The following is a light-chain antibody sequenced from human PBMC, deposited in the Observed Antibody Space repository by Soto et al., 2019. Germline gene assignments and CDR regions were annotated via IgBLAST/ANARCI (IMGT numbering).Light chain of an antibody. V-gene: IGKV1-39*01. Sequence: IRMTQSPSSLSASTGDRVTITCRASQGISSYLNWYQQKPGKAPKLLIYAASSLQSGVPSRFSGSGSGTDFTLTISSLQPEDFATYYCQQSYSTSWTFGQGTKVDIK. CDR1: QGISSY. CDR3: QQSYSTSWT. CDR2: AAS. J-gene: IGKJ1*01.